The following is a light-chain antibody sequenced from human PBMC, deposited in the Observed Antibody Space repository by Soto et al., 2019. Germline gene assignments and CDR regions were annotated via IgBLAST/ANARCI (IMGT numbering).Light chain of an antibody. V-gene: IGKV1-9*01. J-gene: IGKJ2*01. CDR2: AAS. Sequence: DIQLTQSPSFLSASVGDRVTITCRASQGISSSLAWFQQKPGKAPKLLIYAASTLQSRVPSRFSGSGSGTDFTLTTSSLQPEYCATYYCQQLNTYPHTFVQGTKLEIK. CDR1: QGISSS. CDR3: QQLNTYPHT.